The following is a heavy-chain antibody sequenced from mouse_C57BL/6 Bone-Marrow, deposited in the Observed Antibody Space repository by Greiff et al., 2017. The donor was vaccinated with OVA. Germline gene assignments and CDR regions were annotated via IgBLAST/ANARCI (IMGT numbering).Heavy chain of an antibody. V-gene: IGHV1-55*01. CDR1: GYTFTSYW. CDR2: IYPGSGST. Sequence: QVQLQQSGAELVKPGASVKMSCKASGYTFTSYWITWVKQRPGQGLEWIGDIYPGSGSTNYNEKFKGKATLTVDTSSSTAYMQLSSLTSEDSAVYYCACDGYYRDDWGQGTTLTVSS. J-gene: IGHJ2*01. CDR3: ACDGYYRDD. D-gene: IGHD2-3*01.